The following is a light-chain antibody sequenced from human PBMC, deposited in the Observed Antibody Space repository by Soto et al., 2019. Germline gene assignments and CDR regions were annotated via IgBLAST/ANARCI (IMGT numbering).Light chain of an antibody. CDR1: SSDVDDYRY. CDR2: DGN. Sequence: QSVLAQPRSVSGSPGQLLTISCTGTSSDVDDYRYVSWYQQYPGKAPKLVIYDGNKRPSGVPDRFSGSNSGNTASLTISGLQAEDVADYYCCSYVTTPEIFGTGTKVTVL. J-gene: IGLJ1*01. V-gene: IGLV2-11*01. CDR3: CSYVTTPEI.